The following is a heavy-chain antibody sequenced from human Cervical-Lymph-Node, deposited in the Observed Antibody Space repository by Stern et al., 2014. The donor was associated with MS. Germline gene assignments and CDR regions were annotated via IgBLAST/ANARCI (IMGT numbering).Heavy chain of an antibody. D-gene: IGHD3-10*01. CDR2: IYPEDSDT. CDR1: GYSFSNTW. Sequence: DVQLVQSGGEVKKAGESLKISCKGSGYSFSNTWIGWVRQMPGKGLEWMGFIYPEDSDTRYSPSFQGQVSISADTSISTPFLHWSSLKASDTAMYFCARPLRGINNAFDAWGQGTVVTVYS. J-gene: IGHJ3*01. CDR3: ARPLRGINNAFDA. V-gene: IGHV5-51*01.